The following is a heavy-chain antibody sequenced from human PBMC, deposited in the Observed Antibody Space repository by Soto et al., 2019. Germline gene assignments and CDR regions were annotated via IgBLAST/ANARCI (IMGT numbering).Heavy chain of an antibody. D-gene: IGHD3-3*01. CDR3: ARVTPPTRDYDFWSGYYIHDY. V-gene: IGHV4-30-4*01. CDR1: GGSISSGDYY. CDR2: IYYSGST. Sequence: QVQLQESGPGLVKPSQTLSLTCTVSGGSISSGDYYWSWIRQPPGKGLEWIGYIYYSGSTYYNPSLKSRVTISVDTSKNQCSLKLRSVTAADTAGYYCARVTPPTRDYDFWSGYYIHDYWGQGTLVTVSS. J-gene: IGHJ4*02.